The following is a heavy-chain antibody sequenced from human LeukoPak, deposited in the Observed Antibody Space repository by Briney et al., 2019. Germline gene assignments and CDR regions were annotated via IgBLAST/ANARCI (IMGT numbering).Heavy chain of an antibody. D-gene: IGHD4/OR15-4a*01. CDR2: IYNTAST. CDR3: ATNKTMVTTAVGFDP. CDR1: GASINSETY. V-gene: IGHV4-39*01. J-gene: IGHJ5*02. Sequence: SETLSLTCTISGASINSETYWAWLRQSPGKGLEWIGSIYNTASTYYNPSFKGRLTLSVDTSKNQISLELRSVTATDAAMYYCATNKTMVTTAVGFDPWGQGTLVIVSS.